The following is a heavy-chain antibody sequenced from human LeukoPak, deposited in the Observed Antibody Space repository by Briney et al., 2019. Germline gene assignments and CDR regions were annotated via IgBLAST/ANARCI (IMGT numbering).Heavy chain of an antibody. J-gene: IGHJ6*02. CDR3: AKEVSSSWYGHYYGMDV. CDR1: GFTFSSYA. D-gene: IGHD6-13*01. V-gene: IGHV3-23*01. CDR2: ISGSGGCT. Sequence: GGSLRLSCAASGFTFSSYAMSWVRQAPGKGLEWVSAISGSGGCTYYADSVKGRFTISRGNSKNTLYLQMNSLRAEDTAVYYCAKEVSSSWYGHYYGMDVWGQGTTVTVSS.